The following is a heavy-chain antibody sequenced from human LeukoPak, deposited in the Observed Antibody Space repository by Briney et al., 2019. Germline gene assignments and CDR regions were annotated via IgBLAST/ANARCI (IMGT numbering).Heavy chain of an antibody. CDR3: AIIGCYRGVCHFDM. J-gene: IGHJ3*02. CDR2: ISDTAI. CDR1: GFTFTHYG. D-gene: IGHD2-21*01. Sequence: GGSLRLSCATSGFTFTHYGMNWFRQAPGKGLEWVSYISDTAILYADSVKGRFTISRDNARDSLYLQMNSLRAEDTAVYFCAIIGCYRGVCHFDMWGQGTMVTVSS. V-gene: IGHV3-48*01.